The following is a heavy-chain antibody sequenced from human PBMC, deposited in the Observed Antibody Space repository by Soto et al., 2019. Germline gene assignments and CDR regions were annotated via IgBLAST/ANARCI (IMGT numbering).Heavy chain of an antibody. V-gene: IGHV1-3*01. CDR3: VSDYASDSGVHLDL. CDR1: GYRVTQYV. D-gene: IGHD3-22*01. J-gene: IGHJ4*02. CDR2: IGAGDGKT. Sequence: QVQLVQSGTEVKKPGASVKVSCKASGYRVTQYVIHWVRQAPGQRLEWMGWIGAGDGKTYYSQNFQGIVTITKDTAASAVCMELSCLVSEDTAVYYCVSDYASDSGVHLDLWGQGTVVTVSS.